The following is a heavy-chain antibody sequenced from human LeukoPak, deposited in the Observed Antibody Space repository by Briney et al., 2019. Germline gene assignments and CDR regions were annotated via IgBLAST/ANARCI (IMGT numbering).Heavy chain of an antibody. CDR2: ISSSSSAI. J-gene: IGHJ3*02. Sequence: GGSLRLSCAASEFTFSNYAMNWVRQAPGKGLEWVSSISSSSSAIYYADSVKGRFTISRDNAQKSVYLQMNSLRDEDTAVYYCARTRAFDMWGQGTMVTVSS. D-gene: IGHD2-2*01. CDR3: ARTRAFDM. CDR1: EFTFSNYA. V-gene: IGHV3-48*02.